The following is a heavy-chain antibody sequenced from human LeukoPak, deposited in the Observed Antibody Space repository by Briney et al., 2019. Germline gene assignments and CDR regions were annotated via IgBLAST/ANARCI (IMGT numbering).Heavy chain of an antibody. J-gene: IGHJ5*02. D-gene: IGHD6-25*01. CDR3: GIGESSGGNADGSDP. V-gene: IGHV4-4*02. Sequence: SGTLSLTCAVSGGSISSSNWWSWVRQPPGKGLEWIGEIYHSGSTNYNPSLKSRVTISVDKSKNQFSLKLSSVTAADTAVYYGGIGESSGGNADGSDPWAREPWSPSPQ. CDR1: GGSISSSNW. CDR2: IYHSGST.